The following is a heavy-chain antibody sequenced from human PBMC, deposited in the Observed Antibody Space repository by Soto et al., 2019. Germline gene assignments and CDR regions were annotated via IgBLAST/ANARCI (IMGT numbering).Heavy chain of an antibody. J-gene: IGHJ6*02. D-gene: IGHD6-13*01. Sequence: PSENPSLTCTVTGGSIGSYYWSWIRQSPGRGLEWIGCVYYSDGTNYNPSLKSRATMSMDKSNNQFSLRLRSVTAADTAVYYCARTDSSSWYFFYYGMDFRCQGTTVSVS. CDR2: VYYSDGT. V-gene: IGHV4-59*01. CDR3: ARTDSSSWYFFYYGMDF. CDR1: GGSIGSYY.